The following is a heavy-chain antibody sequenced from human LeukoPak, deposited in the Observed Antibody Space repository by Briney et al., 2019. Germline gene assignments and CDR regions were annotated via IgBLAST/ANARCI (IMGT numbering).Heavy chain of an antibody. CDR3: AREGDTGYYFDY. J-gene: IGHJ4*02. D-gene: IGHD5-18*01. CDR1: GFTFSSYA. V-gene: IGHV3-30-3*01. CDR2: ISYDGSNK. Sequence: PGGSLRLSCAASGFTFSSYAMHWVRQAPGKGLEWVAVISYDGSNKYYADSVKGRFTISRDNSKNTLYLQMNSLRAEDTAVYYCAREGDTGYYFDYWGQGTLVTVSS.